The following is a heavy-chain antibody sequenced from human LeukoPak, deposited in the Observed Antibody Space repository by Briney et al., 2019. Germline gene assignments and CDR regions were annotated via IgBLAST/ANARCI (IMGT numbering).Heavy chain of an antibody. V-gene: IGHV4-39*07. D-gene: IGHD3-3*01. CDR3: ARDARVAIDAFDI. CDR2: IYYSGST. CDR1: GGSISSSSYY. J-gene: IGHJ3*02. Sequence: SETLSLTCTVSGGSISSSSYYWGWIRQPPGKGLEWIGSIYYSGSTYYNPSLKSRVTISVDTSKNQFSLKLSSVTAADTAVYYCARDARVAIDAFDIWGQGTMVTVSS.